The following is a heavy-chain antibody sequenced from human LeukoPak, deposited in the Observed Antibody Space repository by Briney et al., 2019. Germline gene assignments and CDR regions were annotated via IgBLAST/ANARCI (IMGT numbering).Heavy chain of an antibody. D-gene: IGHD6-19*01. J-gene: IGHJ1*01. Sequence: SQTLSLTCAISGDSVSSNSAAWNWIRQSPSRGLEWLGRTYYRSKWYNDYAVSVKSRITINPDTSKNQFSLQLNSVTPEDMAVYYCARSPGIAVAGRVLWYFQHWGQGTLVTVSS. CDR1: GDSVSSNSAA. CDR3: ARSPGIAVAGRVLWYFQH. V-gene: IGHV6-1*01. CDR2: TYYRSKWYN.